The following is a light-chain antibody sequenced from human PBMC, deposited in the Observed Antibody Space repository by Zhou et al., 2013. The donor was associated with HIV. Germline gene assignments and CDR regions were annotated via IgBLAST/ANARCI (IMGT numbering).Light chain of an antibody. Sequence: DIQMTQSPSSLSASVGDRVTITCRASQGISYYLAWYQQKPGNVPKLLIYGASTLQSGVPSRFSGSGSGTDFTLTITSLQPEDIATYYCQKYASAPWTFGQGTKVKSN. CDR1: QGISYY. CDR3: QKYASAPWT. CDR2: GAS. J-gene: IGKJ1*01. V-gene: IGKV1-27*01.